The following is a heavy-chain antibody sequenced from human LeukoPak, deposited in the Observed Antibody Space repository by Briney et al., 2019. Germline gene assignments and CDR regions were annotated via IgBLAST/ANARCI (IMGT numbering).Heavy chain of an antibody. J-gene: IGHJ4*02. V-gene: IGHV4-38-2*01. D-gene: IGHD3-22*01. Sequence: PSETLSLTCDVSGYSISSGYYWGWIRQPPGKGLEWIGSIYHSGKTYYNLSLKSRVTISVDTSKNQFSLKLSSVTAADTAVYYCAKHDGSSSGYYPLDYWGRGTLVTVSS. CDR3: AKHDGSSSGYYPLDY. CDR2: IYHSGKT. CDR1: GYSISSGYY.